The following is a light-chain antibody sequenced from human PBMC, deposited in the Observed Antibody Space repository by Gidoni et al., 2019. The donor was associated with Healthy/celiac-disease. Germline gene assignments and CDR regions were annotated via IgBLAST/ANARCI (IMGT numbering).Light chain of an antibody. Sequence: QSALTQPASVSGSPGLSITISCTGTSSDVGSYNLVSWYQQHPGKAPKLMIYEVSKRPSGVSNRFSGSKSGNTASLTISGLQAEDEADYYCCSYAGSSTSLVFGTGTKVTVL. CDR1: SSDVGSYNL. CDR2: EVS. CDR3: CSYAGSSTSLV. V-gene: IGLV2-23*02. J-gene: IGLJ1*01.